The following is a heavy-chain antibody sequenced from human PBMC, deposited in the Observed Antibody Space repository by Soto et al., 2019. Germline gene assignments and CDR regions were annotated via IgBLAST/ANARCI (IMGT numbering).Heavy chain of an antibody. CDR3: ARYCSGGSCYSGSNY. CDR2: IIPIFGTA. J-gene: IGHJ4*02. V-gene: IGHV1-69*13. D-gene: IGHD2-15*01. Sequence: SVKVSCKASGGTFSSYAISWVRQAPGQGLEWMGGIIPIFGTANYAQKFQGRVTITADESTSTAYMELSSLRSEDTAVYYCARYCSGGSCYSGSNYWGQGTLVTVS. CDR1: GGTFSSYA.